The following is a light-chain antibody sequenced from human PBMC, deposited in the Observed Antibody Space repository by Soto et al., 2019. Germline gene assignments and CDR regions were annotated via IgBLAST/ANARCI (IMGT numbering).Light chain of an antibody. V-gene: IGLV2-14*01. Sequence: QSVLTQPASVSGSPGQSITISCTGTSSDAGGYNYVSWYQQHPGKAPNRRIYEVSNRPSGVSNRSSGSKSGNTASLTISGLQAEDDADYYCSSYTSSTFYVFGTGTKVTVL. CDR1: SSDAGGYNY. CDR2: EVS. J-gene: IGLJ1*01. CDR3: SSYTSSTFYV.